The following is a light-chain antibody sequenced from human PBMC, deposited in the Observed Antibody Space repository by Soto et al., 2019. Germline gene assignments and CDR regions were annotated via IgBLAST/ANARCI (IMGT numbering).Light chain of an antibody. J-gene: IGKJ5*01. CDR1: QSVSSSY. CDR3: QQYGSSLPIT. CDR2: GAS. Sequence: IVLTQSPGTLSLYPGERATLSCRAIQSVSSSYLAWYQQKPRQAPRLLIYGASSRATGIPDRFSGSGSGTDFTLTISRLEPEDFAVYYCQQYGSSLPITFGQGTRLEIK. V-gene: IGKV3-20*01.